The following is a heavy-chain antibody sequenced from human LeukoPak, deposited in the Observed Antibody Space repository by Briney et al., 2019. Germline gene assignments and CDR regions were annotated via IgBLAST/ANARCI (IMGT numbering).Heavy chain of an antibody. V-gene: IGHV1-8*01. CDR3: ARSVSISPMFDY. D-gene: IGHD4-11*01. CDR2: MNPNSGNT. CDR1: GYTFTSYD. Sequence: ASVKVSCKASGYTFTSYDINWVRQATGQGLEWMGWMNPNSGNTGYAQKFQGRVTMTRNTSISTAYMELSSLRSEDTAVYYCARSVSISPMFDYWGQGTLIPVSS. J-gene: IGHJ4*02.